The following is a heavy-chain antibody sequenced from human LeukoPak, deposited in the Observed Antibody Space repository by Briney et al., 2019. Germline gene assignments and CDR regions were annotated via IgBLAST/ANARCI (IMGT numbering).Heavy chain of an antibody. CDR3: AKDQNQYYYDSSGLDNWFDP. D-gene: IGHD3-22*01. CDR2: ISRSGDTL. Sequence: GGSLRLSCAASGFTFRDYYMTWIRQAPGKGLEWISYISRSGDTLYYADSVEGRFTISRDNAKNSLYLQMNSLRAEDTAVYYCAKDQNQYYYDSSGLDNWFDPWGQGTLVTVSS. J-gene: IGHJ5*02. CDR1: GFTFRDYY. V-gene: IGHV3-11*01.